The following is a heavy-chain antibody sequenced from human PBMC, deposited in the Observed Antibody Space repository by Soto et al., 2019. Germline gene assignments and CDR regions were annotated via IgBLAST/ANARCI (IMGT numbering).Heavy chain of an antibody. D-gene: IGHD2-8*02. V-gene: IGHV1-2*02. Sequence: HEHLVQSGAEVKRPGASLKVSCKASGYSLTGYYIHWVRQAPGQGLEWMGWINPDSGATNYAQNFQGRVTLTSDTSISTASMDLTSLTSHDTAVYYCARGDYGTGGYPFPYFDYWGQGTLVIVSS. CDR3: ARGDYGTGGYPFPYFDY. CDR2: INPDSGAT. J-gene: IGHJ4*02. CDR1: GYSLTGYY.